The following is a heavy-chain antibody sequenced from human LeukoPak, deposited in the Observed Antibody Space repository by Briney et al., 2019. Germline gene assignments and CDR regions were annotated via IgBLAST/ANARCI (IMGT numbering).Heavy chain of an antibody. Sequence: GGSLRLSCAASGFTFTSYAMSWVRQAPGKSPEWVSTISGSGSIINYADSVEGRFTISRDSSKNTLYLQMNSLRADDTAVYYCARVPYYDSTGYPFDQWGQGTLVAVSS. V-gene: IGHV3-23*01. CDR1: GFTFTSYA. D-gene: IGHD3-22*01. CDR3: ARVPYYDSTGYPFDQ. CDR2: ISGSGSII. J-gene: IGHJ4*02.